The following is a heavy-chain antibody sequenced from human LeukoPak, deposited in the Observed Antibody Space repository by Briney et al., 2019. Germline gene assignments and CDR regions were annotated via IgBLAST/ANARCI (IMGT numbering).Heavy chain of an antibody. V-gene: IGHV4-34*01. CDR3: VRTLKPRWYFDY. Sequence: PSETLSLTCAVYGGSFSGYYWSWIRQPPGKGLEWIGEINHSGSTNYNPSLKSRVTISVDTSKNQFSLKLSSVTAADTAVYYCVRTLKPRWYFDYWGQGTLVTVSS. CDR1: GGSFSGYY. CDR2: INHSGST. D-gene: IGHD6-13*01. J-gene: IGHJ4*02.